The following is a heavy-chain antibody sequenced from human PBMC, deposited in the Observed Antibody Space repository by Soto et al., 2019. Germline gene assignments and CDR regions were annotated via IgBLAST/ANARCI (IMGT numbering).Heavy chain of an antibody. Sequence: EVQPVESGGGLVKPGGSLRLSCAASGFTFSSYSMNWVRQAPGKGLEWVSTISSRNNDMYYVDSVKGRFTISRDNARNSVYLQMNSLRADDTAVYYCARDVNGGFCGAWGQGTVVTVSS. V-gene: IGHV3-21*01. CDR1: GFTFSSYS. CDR2: ISSRNNDM. D-gene: IGHD2-21*01. J-gene: IGHJ5*02. CDR3: ARDVNGGFCGA.